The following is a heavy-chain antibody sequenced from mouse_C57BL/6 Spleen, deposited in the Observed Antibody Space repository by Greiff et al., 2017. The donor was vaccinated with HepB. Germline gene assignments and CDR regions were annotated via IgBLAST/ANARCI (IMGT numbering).Heavy chain of an antibody. CDR1: GYTFTSYW. Sequence: QVQLQQPGAELVKPGASVKMSCKASGYTFTSYWITWVKQGPGQGLEWIGDIYPGSGGTNYNEKLKSKATPTVDTSSSTAYMQLSSLTSEDSAVYYCAIYYYGSSPHYYAMDYWGQGTSVTVSS. D-gene: IGHD1-1*01. J-gene: IGHJ4*01. CDR2: IYPGSGGT. V-gene: IGHV1-55*01. CDR3: AIYYYGSSPHYYAMDY.